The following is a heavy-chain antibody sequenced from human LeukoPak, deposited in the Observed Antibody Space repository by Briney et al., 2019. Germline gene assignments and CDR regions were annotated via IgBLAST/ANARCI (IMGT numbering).Heavy chain of an antibody. CDR2: IKQDGSEK. CDR1: GFIFNNHW. V-gene: IGHV3-7*03. J-gene: IGHJ4*02. CDR3: ARRGIVATTAFDY. Sequence: PGGSLRLSCAASGFIFNNHWISWVRQAPGEGLEWVANIKQDGSEKYYVDSVKGRFTISRDNAKNSLYLQMNSLRAEDTAVYYWARRGIVATTAFDYWGQGTLVTVSS. D-gene: IGHD5-12*01.